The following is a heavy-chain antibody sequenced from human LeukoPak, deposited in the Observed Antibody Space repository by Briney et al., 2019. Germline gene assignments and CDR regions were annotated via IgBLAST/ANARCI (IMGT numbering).Heavy chain of an antibody. D-gene: IGHD3-10*01. CDR2: IDPSESYT. Sequence: GESLKISFKGSGYSFTSYWISWVRQIPGKGLEWMGRIDPSESYTNFSPSFQGHVTISADKSISTAYLQWSSLKASDTAMYYCARQGGSSGSYYVDYWGQGTLVTVSS. J-gene: IGHJ4*02. CDR1: GYSFTSYW. V-gene: IGHV5-10-1*01. CDR3: ARQGGSSGSYYVDY.